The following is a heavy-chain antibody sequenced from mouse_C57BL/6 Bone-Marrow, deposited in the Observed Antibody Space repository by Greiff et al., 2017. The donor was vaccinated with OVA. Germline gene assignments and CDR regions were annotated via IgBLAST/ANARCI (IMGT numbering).Heavy chain of an antibody. J-gene: IGHJ4*01. CDR1: GFNIKDDY. CDR2: IDPENGDT. CDR3: TADGSYAMDY. D-gene: IGHD2-3*01. Sequence: EVQLVESGAELVRPGASVKLSCTASGFNIKDDYMHWVKQRPEQGLEWIGWIDPENGDTEYASKFQGKATITADTSSNTAYLQFSSLTSEDTAVYYCTADGSYAMDYWGQGTSVTVSS. V-gene: IGHV14-4*01.